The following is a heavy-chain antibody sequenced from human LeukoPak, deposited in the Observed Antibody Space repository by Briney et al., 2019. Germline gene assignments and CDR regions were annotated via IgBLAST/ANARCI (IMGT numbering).Heavy chain of an antibody. CDR1: GGSISSSSYN. V-gene: IGHV4-39*07. J-gene: IGHJ3*02. CDR3: GHYRGTAAGRGGAFDI. CDR2: FDNSGST. Sequence: SETLSLTCTVSGGSISSSSYNWGWIRQPPGKGLEWIGSFDNSGSTYYNPSLKSRVTISVDKSKNQFSLKLSSVTAADTAVYYCGHYRGTAAGRGGAFDIWGQGTMVTVSS. D-gene: IGHD6-13*01.